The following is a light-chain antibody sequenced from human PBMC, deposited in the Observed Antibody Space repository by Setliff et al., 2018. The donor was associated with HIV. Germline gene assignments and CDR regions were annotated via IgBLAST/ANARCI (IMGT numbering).Light chain of an antibody. CDR3: CSYTSSSTFV. Sequence: QSVLTQPDSVSGSPGQSITISCTGTSSDIGDYNYVSWYQQHPGKAPKVMIYDVSKRPSGVSTRFSGSKSGDTASLTISGLQAEDEAHYYCCSYTSSSTFVFGGGTKVTV. V-gene: IGLV2-14*03. CDR2: DVS. CDR1: SSDIGDYNY. J-gene: IGLJ2*01.